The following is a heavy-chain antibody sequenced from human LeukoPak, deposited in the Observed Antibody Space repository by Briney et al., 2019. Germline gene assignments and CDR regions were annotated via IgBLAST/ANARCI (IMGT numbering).Heavy chain of an antibody. CDR2: ISSSGDNT. CDR3: VGRHLRRDAEFDY. J-gene: IGHJ4*02. D-gene: IGHD1-26*01. V-gene: IGHV3-23*01. CDR1: GFTLSSYG. Sequence: GGSLPHSCAPSGFTLSSYGMSWVRQAPAKGLDWVSGISSSGDNTYYADSVKGRFTISRDNSKNTLFLQMISLRADDTAVYYGVGRHLRRDAEFDYGGEGTLVTVSS.